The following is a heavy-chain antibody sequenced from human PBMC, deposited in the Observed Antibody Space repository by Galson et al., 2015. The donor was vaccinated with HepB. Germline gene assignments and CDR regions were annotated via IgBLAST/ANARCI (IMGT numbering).Heavy chain of an antibody. J-gene: IGHJ4*02. D-gene: IGHD2-21*02. CDR3: AKDYADKLMTSETAALFEY. CDR2: IIANGHTT. CDR1: GFTFRNYA. Sequence: SLRLSCAASGFTFRNYAMSWVRQAPGKGLEWVSGIIANGHTTYEADSVKGRFTISRDNSKNTLYLQMNSLRAEDSAVYYCAKDYADKLMTSETAALFEYWGQGALVTVSP. V-gene: IGHV3-23*01.